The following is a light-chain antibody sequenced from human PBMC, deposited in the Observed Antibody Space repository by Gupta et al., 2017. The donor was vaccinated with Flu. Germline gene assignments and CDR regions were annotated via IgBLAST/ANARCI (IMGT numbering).Light chain of an antibody. V-gene: IGLV2-23*01. Sequence: QSALTQPASVSGSPGQSITISCTGTSGDVGNYNLVSWYQQHPDKAPKLMIYEGSKRPSGVSNRFSGSKSGNTASLTISGRQEEDEADYYCCSYAGSRTWVFGGGTKLTVL. CDR3: CSYAGSRTWV. CDR1: SGDVGNYNL. J-gene: IGLJ3*02. CDR2: EGS.